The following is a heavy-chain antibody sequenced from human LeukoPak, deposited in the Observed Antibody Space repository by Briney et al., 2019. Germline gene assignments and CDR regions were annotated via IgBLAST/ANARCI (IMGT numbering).Heavy chain of an antibody. V-gene: IGHV1-2*02. CDR1: GYTFTDYY. D-gene: IGHD3-22*01. CDR2: INPNSGGT. Sequence: ASVKVSCKASGYTFTDYYMNWVRQAPGQGLEWMGWINPNSGGTNYAQKFQGRVTMTRDTSINTAYMEMSRLRSDDTAVYYCARNWNHYDSSGYHNWFDPWGQGTLVTVPS. CDR3: ARNWNHYDSSGYHNWFDP. J-gene: IGHJ5*02.